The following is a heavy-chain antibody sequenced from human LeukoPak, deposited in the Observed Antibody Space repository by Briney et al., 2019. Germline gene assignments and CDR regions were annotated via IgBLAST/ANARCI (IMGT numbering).Heavy chain of an antibody. J-gene: IGHJ4*02. V-gene: IGHV1-18*01. D-gene: IGHD2-15*01. CDR1: GYTFTSYG. CDR2: ISAYNGNT. Sequence: ASVKVSCKASGYTFTSYGISWVRQAPGQGLEWMGWISAYNGNTNYAQKLQGRVTMTTDTSTSTAYMELRSLRSDDTAVYYCARSVGGPLSVAPADYWGQGTLVTVSS. CDR3: ARSVGGPLSVAPADY.